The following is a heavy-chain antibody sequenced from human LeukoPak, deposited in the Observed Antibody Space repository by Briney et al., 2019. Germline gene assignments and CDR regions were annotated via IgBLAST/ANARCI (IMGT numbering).Heavy chain of an antibody. CDR2: VYYSGST. CDR1: GGSISSGSFF. D-gene: IGHD2/OR15-2a*01. CDR3: ARLATAYLGFDS. V-gene: IGHV4-39*01. Sequence: PSETLSLTCTVSGGSISSGSFFWDWIRQPPGKGLEWIGSVYYSGSTYSNSSLKSRVTISVDTSKNQFSLKVRSVTAADTAVYYRARLATAYLGFDSWGQGTLVTVSS. J-gene: IGHJ4*02.